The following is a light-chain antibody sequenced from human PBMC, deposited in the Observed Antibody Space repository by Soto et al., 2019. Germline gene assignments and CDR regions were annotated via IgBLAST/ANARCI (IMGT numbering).Light chain of an antibody. CDR3: QQSFSTPLT. CDR2: AAS. CDR1: QSINTY. V-gene: IGKV1-39*01. Sequence: DIQMTQSPSSLSASVGDRVTITCRAGQSINTYLNWYQQIPGKAPNLLIYAASTLQSGVPSRFSGSGSGTDFTLTISSLQPEDFATYYCQQSFSTPLTFGGGTKVEIK. J-gene: IGKJ4*01.